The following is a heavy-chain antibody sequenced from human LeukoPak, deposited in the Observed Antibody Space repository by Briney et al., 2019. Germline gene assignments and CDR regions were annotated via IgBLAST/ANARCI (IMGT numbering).Heavy chain of an antibody. CDR2: IYHSGST. J-gene: IGHJ3*02. Sequence: SETLSLTCAVSGYSISSGYYWGWIRQPPGKGREWIGSIYHSGSTYYNPSLKSRVTISVDTSKNQFSLKLSSVTAADTAVYYCATYLRLGELSPSGDAFDIWGQGTMVTVSS. CDR3: ATYLRLGELSPSGDAFDI. CDR1: GYSISSGYY. D-gene: IGHD3-16*02. V-gene: IGHV4-38-2*01.